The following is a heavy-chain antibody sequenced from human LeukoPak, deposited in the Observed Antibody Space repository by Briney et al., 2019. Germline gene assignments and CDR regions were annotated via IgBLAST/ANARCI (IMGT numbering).Heavy chain of an antibody. CDR3: ARDCGGGGCYRPFDY. V-gene: IGHV1-69*04. CDR2: IIPIFGIA. CDR1: GGTFSSYA. D-gene: IGHD2-15*01. Sequence: ASVKVSCKASGGTFSSYAISWVRQAPGQGLEWMGRIIPIFGIANYAQKFQGRVTITADKSTSTAYMELSSLRSEDTAVYYCARDCGGGGCYRPFDYWGQGTLVTVSS. J-gene: IGHJ4*02.